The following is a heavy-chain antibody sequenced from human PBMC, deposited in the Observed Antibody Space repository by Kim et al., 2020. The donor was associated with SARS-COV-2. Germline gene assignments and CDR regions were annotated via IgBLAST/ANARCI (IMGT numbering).Heavy chain of an antibody. CDR3: ARVVVVPAAIYYMDV. CDR1: GYTFTGYY. D-gene: IGHD2-2*01. Sequence: ASVKVSCKASGYTFTGYYMHWVRQAPGQGLEWMGWINPNSGGTNYAQKFQGRVTMTRDTSISTAYMELSRLRSDDTAVYYCARVVVVPAAIYYMDVWGKGTTVTVSS. J-gene: IGHJ6*03. CDR2: INPNSGGT. V-gene: IGHV1-2*02.